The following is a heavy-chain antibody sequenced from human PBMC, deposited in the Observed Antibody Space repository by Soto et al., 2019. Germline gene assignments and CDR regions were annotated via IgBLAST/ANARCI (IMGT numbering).Heavy chain of an antibody. CDR3: ARVGPAHYYDSSGYYFPLDY. CDR1: GDTFSSYA. D-gene: IGHD3-22*01. Sequence: QVELVQSGAEVKKPGSSVKVSCKASGDTFSSYAINRVRQAPGQGLEWMGGIIPMFGTANYAQKFKGRVTITAGESTSTVCMELSSLRSEDTAVYYCARVGPAHYYDSSGYYFPLDYWGQGTLVSVSS. V-gene: IGHV1-69*01. J-gene: IGHJ4*02. CDR2: IIPMFGTA.